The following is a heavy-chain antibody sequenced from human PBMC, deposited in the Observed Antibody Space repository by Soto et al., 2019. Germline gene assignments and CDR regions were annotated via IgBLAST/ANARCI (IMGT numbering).Heavy chain of an antibody. CDR2: ISAHNGNT. J-gene: IGHJ4*02. D-gene: IGHD1-1*01. V-gene: IGHV1-18*01. CDR1: GYTFTSYG. Sequence: QVHLVQSGAEVKKPGASVKVSCKASGYTFTSYGITWVRQAPGQGLEGRGWISAHNGNTDYAKKLQGRVIVTRDTSTSTAYMELRSLRSDDTGVYYCARGRYGDYWGQGALVTVSS. CDR3: ARGRYGDY.